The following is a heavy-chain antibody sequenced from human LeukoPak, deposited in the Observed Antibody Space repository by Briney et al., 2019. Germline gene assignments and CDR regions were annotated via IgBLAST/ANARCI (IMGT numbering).Heavy chain of an antibody. CDR3: ARPSGGSYPGPTDDAFDI. D-gene: IGHD1-26*01. CDR2: IYYSGST. J-gene: IGHJ3*02. CDR1: GGSISSSSYY. V-gene: IGHV4-39*07. Sequence: KSSETLSLTCTVSGGSISSSSYYWGWIRQPPGKGLEWIGSIYYSGSTYYNPSLKSRVTISVDTSKNQFSLKLSSVTAADTAVYYCARPSGGSYPGPTDDAFDIWGQGTMVTVSS.